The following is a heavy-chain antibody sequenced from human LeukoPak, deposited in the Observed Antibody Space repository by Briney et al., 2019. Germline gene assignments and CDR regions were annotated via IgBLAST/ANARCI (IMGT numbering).Heavy chain of an antibody. D-gene: IGHD6-13*01. CDR2: VNTYKGDT. CDR3: ARWRAAADDFDL. J-gene: IGHJ4*02. V-gene: IGHV1-18*01. CDR1: GYTFNTYS. Sequence: GASVKVSCKTSGYTFNTYSINWVRQAPGQGLVWLGWVNTYKGDTKYTQKFQGRVTLTTDPSTSTVYMELTNLRSDDTAMYYCARWRAAADDFDLWGQGTLVTISS.